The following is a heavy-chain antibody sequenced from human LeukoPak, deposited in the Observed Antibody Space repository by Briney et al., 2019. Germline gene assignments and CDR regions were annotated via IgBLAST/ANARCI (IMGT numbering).Heavy chain of an antibody. CDR3: ARGSSFGSY. CDR2: IWYDGSNK. CDR1: GFTFSSYG. J-gene: IGHJ4*02. V-gene: IGHV3-33*01. D-gene: IGHD6-6*01. Sequence: GGSLRLSCAASGFTFSSYGMHWVRQAPGKGLEWVAVIWYDGSNKYYADSVKGRFTISRDNAKNSLYLQMNSLKVEDTAVYYCARGSSFGSYWGQGTLVTVSS.